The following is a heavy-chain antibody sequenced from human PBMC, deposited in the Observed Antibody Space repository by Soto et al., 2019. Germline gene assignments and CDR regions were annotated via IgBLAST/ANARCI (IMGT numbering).Heavy chain of an antibody. CDR2: ILYDGITK. Sequence: QVQLVESGGGVVQPGRSLRLSCAASGFTFTTYAMHWVRQAPGKGLEWVAVILYDGITKYYADSVKGRFTISRDNSKNTLYLQMNRLRAEDTAVYDCARGDCITTSCYPPPLDSWGQGTLVTVSS. D-gene: IGHD2-2*01. CDR3: ARGDCITTSCYPPPLDS. V-gene: IGHV3-30-3*01. CDR1: GFTFTTYA. J-gene: IGHJ4*02.